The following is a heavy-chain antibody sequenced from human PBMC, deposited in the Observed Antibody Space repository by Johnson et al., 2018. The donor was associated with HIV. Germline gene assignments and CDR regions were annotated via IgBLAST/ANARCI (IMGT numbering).Heavy chain of an antibody. CDR1: GFTFDDYA. Sequence: VQLVESGGGLVQPGRSLRLSCAASGFTFDDYAMHWVRQAPGKGLEWVSGLSWNSGSIGYADSVKGRFTISRDNSKNTLYLQMNSLRDEDAAVYYCAKGGAHGEGAFDIWGQGTMVTVPS. CDR3: AKGGAHGEGAFDI. J-gene: IGHJ3*02. D-gene: IGHD3-10*01. V-gene: IGHV3-9*01. CDR2: LSWNSGSI.